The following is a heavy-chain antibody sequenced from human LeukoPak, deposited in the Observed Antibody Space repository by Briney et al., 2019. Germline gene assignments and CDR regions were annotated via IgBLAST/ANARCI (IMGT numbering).Heavy chain of an antibody. CDR1: GFTFSTYW. Sequence: SGGSLRLSCAASGFTFSTYWMHWVRQAPGKGLVWVSRISSDGSSTTYADSMKGRFTISRDNAKNTLYLQMNSLNTEDTAVYYCTTPYYYGSGTITPIYYFDYWGQGTLVTVSS. CDR3: TTPYYYGSGTITPIYYFDY. CDR2: ISSDGSST. J-gene: IGHJ4*02. D-gene: IGHD3-10*01. V-gene: IGHV3-74*01.